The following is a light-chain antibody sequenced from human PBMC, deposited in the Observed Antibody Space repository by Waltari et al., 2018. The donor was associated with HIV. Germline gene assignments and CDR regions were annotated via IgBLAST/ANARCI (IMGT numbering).Light chain of an antibody. J-gene: IGLJ2*01. CDR1: TNDIGSYNY. CDR3: SSYSRGALL. V-gene: IGLV2-14*01. Sequence: QSVLTQPASVSGSPGQSLTLSCTGTTNDIGSYNYVSWYQQSPDKAPKLIIYEVSNRPSGVSSRFSGSTSGNTASLTISGLQAEDEAYYHCSSYSRGALLFGGGTKVTVL. CDR2: EVS.